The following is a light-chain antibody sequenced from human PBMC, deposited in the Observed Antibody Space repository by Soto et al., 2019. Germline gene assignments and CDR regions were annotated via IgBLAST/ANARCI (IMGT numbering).Light chain of an antibody. CDR2: HTS. V-gene: IGKV3-20*01. J-gene: IGKJ4*01. CDR3: QQYGSSPPLP. CDR1: QSVGGS. Sequence: ETVWTQSPGTLSLSPGERATLSFRDSQSVGGSLAWYPQRPGQAPSLLGYHTSNTATGIPDRFSPSGSGTDFTLTISRLEPEDFAVYYCQQYGSSPPLPFGGGTKVDIK.